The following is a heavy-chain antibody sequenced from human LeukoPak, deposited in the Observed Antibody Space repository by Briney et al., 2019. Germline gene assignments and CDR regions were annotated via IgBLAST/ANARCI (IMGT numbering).Heavy chain of an antibody. CDR2: ISGSGAST. CDR1: GFTFNNYA. V-gene: IGHV3-23*01. J-gene: IGHJ4*02. D-gene: IGHD6-13*01. CDR3: AKVFYPAAGTGRVDFPFDY. Sequence: PGGSLRLSCAASGFTFNNYAMSWVRQAPGKGLEWVSDISGSGASTYYADSVKGRFTISRDNSKTTLYLQMNSLRAEDTAVYYCAKVFYPAAGTGRVDFPFDYWGQGTLVTVSS.